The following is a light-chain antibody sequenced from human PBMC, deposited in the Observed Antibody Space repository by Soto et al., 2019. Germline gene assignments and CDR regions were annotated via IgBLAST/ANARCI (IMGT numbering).Light chain of an antibody. V-gene: IGLV2-23*01. CDR3: GSYADSSRIYV. CDR2: EGS. CDR1: SSDVGSYNL. J-gene: IGLJ1*01. Sequence: QPVLTPPASVSGSPGQSITLSCTGTSSDVGSYNLVSWYQQNPGTSPKLMIYEGSKRPSGISNRFSGAKSGTTASLTISGLQAEDESEYDCGSYADSSRIYVFGSGTQVTVL.